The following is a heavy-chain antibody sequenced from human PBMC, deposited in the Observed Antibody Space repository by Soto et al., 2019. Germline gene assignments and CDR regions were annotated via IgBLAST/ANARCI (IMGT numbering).Heavy chain of an antibody. CDR3: IGTNREFDI. CDR2: VHYSVGT. D-gene: IGHD2-15*01. J-gene: IGHJ4*03. V-gene: IGHV4-59*01. Sequence: PSETLSLTCSVSGVSISSYYWSWVRQSPGKGLEWIGFVHYSVGTNYKSSLQSRVTMSIETSKNQFYLKVDSVTAADTAVYYCIGTNREFDIWGQGTLVIVSS. CDR1: GVSISSYY.